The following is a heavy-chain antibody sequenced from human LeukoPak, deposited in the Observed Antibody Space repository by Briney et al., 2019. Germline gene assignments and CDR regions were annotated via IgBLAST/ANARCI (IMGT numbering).Heavy chain of an antibody. CDR3: ARILQLLDDFDY. Sequence: ASVKVSCKASGYTFTSHCISWVRQAPGQGLEWMGWINPYNGNTNYAQKLQGRVTMTTDTSTSTAYMELRSLRSDVTAVYYCARILQLLDDFDYWGQGTLVTVSS. V-gene: IGHV1-18*01. D-gene: IGHD6-13*01. CDR1: GYTFTSHC. CDR2: INPYNGNT. J-gene: IGHJ4*02.